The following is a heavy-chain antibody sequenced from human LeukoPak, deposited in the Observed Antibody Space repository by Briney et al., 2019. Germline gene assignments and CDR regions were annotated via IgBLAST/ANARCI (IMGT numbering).Heavy chain of an antibody. CDR1: GFTFSSYA. V-gene: IGHV3-23*01. CDR3: ANWDPFDY. J-gene: IGHJ4*02. CDR2: ISGSGGST. Sequence: GGPLRLSCAASGFTFSSYAMSWVRQAPGKGLEWVSTISGSGGSTYYADSVKGRFTISRDKSKNTVYLQMNSLRAEDTAVYYCANWDPFDYWGQGTLVTVSS. D-gene: IGHD1-26*01.